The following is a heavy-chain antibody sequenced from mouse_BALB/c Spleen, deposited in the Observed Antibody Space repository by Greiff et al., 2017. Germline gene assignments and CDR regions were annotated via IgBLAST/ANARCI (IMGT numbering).Heavy chain of an antibody. Sequence: ESGPGLVKPSQSLSLTCSVTGYSITSGYYWNWIRQFPGNKLEWMGYISYDGSNNYNPSLKNRISITRDTSKNQFFLKLNSVTTEDTATYYCARDRPTGFAYWGQGTLVTVSA. CDR3: ARDRPTGFAY. CDR2: ISYDGSN. V-gene: IGHV3-6*02. J-gene: IGHJ3*01. CDR1: GYSITSGYY.